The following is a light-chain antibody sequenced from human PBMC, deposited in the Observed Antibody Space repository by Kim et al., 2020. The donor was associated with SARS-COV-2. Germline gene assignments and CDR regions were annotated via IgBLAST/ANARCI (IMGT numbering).Light chain of an antibody. Sequence: DIVMTQSPLSLPVTPGEPASISCRSSQSLLHSSGYNNLDWYLQKPGQSPQLLIYLGSYRASGVPDKFSGSGSGTDFTLKISRVEADDVGVYYCMQALQTPYTFGQGTKLEI. CDR2: LGS. V-gene: IGKV2-28*01. CDR3: MQALQTPYT. J-gene: IGKJ2*01. CDR1: QSLLHSSGYNN.